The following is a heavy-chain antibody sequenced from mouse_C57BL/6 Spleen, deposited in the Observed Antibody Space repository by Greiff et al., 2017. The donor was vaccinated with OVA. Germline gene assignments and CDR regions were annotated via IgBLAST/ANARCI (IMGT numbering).Heavy chain of an antibody. CDR2: IHPSDSDT. CDR1: GYTFTSYW. J-gene: IGHJ3*01. CDR3: AIDRDYDGSAWFAY. Sequence: QVQLKQPGAELVKPGASVKVSCKASGYTFTSYWMHWVKQRPGQGLEWIGRIHPSDSDTNYNQKFKGKATLTVDKSSSTAYMQLSSLTSEDSAVYYCAIDRDYDGSAWFAYWGQGTLVTVSA. V-gene: IGHV1-74*01. D-gene: IGHD1-1*01.